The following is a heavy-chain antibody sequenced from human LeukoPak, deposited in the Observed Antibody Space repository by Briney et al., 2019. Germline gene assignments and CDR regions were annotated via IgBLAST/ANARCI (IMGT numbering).Heavy chain of an antibody. CDR3: ARNGGSTRDAFDI. V-gene: IGHV3-23*01. Sequence: PGGSLRLSCAASGFTFSNAWMSWVRQAPGKGLEWVSSISDSGLTTYYTDSVKGRFTISRDNSKNTLYLQMNSLRAEDTAVYYCARNGGSTRDAFDIWGQGTMVTVSS. D-gene: IGHD3-16*01. CDR2: ISDSGLTT. J-gene: IGHJ3*02. CDR1: GFTFSNAW.